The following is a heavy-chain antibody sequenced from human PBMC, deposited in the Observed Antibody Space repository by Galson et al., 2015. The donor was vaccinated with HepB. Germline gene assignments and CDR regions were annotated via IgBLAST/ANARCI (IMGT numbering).Heavy chain of an antibody. CDR2: IIPILGIA. V-gene: IGHV1-69*02. CDR1: GGTFSSYT. J-gene: IGHJ4*02. D-gene: IGHD2-21*01. Sequence: SVKVSCKASGGTFSSYTISWVRQAPGQGLEWMGRIIPILGIANYAQKFQGRVTITADKSTSTAYMELSSLRSEDTAVYYCARSGPLCGGDCFDYWGQGTLVTVSS. CDR3: ARSGPLCGGDCFDY.